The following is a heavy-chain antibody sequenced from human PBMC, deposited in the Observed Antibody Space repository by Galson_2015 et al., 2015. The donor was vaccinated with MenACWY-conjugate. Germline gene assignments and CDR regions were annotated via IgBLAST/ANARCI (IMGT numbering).Heavy chain of an antibody. CDR3: ARGFFGSGNRNAFDI. J-gene: IGHJ3*02. V-gene: IGHV1-2*04. D-gene: IGHD3-10*01. CDR1: GYTFTNFY. CDR2: INPQSGGA. Sequence: SVKVSCKASGYTFTNFYMHWVRQAPGQGLEWMGCINPQSGGALFAQKFQDWVTMTRDTSLNTAYMDLGRLKSDDTAMYYCARGFFGSGNRNAFDIWGQ.